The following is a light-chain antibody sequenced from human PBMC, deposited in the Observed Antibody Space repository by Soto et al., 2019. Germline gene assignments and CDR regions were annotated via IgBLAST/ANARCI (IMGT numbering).Light chain of an antibody. CDR3: GTWDSSLSAYV. Sequence: QSVLTQPPSVSAAQRQKVTISCSGSSSNIGNNYVSWYQQLPGTAPKLLIYENNKRPSGIPDRFSGSKSGTSATLGITGLQTGDEADYYCGTWDSSLSAYVFGTGTKVTVL. V-gene: IGLV1-51*02. J-gene: IGLJ1*01. CDR1: SSNIGNNY. CDR2: ENN.